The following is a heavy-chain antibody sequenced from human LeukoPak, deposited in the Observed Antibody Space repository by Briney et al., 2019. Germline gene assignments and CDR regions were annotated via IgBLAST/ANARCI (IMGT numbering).Heavy chain of an antibody. D-gene: IGHD2-15*01. CDR1: GFTFSSYG. Sequence: GGSLRLSCAASGFTFSSYGMHWVRQAPGKGLEWVAFIRYDGSNKYYADSVKGRFTISRDNSKNTLYLQMNSLRAEDTAVYYCARGSRSNYYYYYMDVWGKGTTVTVSS. J-gene: IGHJ6*03. V-gene: IGHV3-30*02. CDR3: ARGSRSNYYYYYMDV. CDR2: IRYDGSNK.